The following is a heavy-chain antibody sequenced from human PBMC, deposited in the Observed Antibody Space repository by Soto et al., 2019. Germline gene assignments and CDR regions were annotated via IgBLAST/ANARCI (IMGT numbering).Heavy chain of an antibody. V-gene: IGHV4-34*01. J-gene: IGHJ5*02. CDR2: INHSGST. CDR3: AREGERYSYVYITWFAP. D-gene: IGHD5-18*01. Sequence: SETLSLTCAVYGGSFSGYYWSWIRQPPGKGLEWIGEINHSGSTNYNPSLKSRVTISVDTSKNQFSLKLSSVTAADTAVYYCAREGERYSYVYITWFAPGGQGTLVTVSS. CDR1: GGSFSGYY.